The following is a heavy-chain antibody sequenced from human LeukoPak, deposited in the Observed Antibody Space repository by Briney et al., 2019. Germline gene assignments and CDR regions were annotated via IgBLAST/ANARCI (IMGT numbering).Heavy chain of an antibody. CDR1: GYTFTSYG. Sequence: SVKVSCKASGYTFTSYGITWVRQAPGQGLEWMGRIIPILDVANYAQNFQGRVTITADKPTSTAYMELRSLRSEDTAVYYCARDGEVYSSSSPYPVYWGQGTLVTVSS. V-gene: IGHV1-69*04. J-gene: IGHJ4*02. CDR3: ARDGEVYSSSSPYPVY. CDR2: IIPILDVA. D-gene: IGHD6-6*01.